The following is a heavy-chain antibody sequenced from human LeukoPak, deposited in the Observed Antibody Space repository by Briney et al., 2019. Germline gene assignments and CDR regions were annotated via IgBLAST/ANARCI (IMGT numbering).Heavy chain of an antibody. V-gene: IGHV1-46*01. CDR2: INPSGGST. CDR3: ARDGCSGGSCYGEYFQH. CDR1: GYTFTSYY. J-gene: IGHJ1*01. Sequence: ASVKVPCKASGYTFTSYYMHWVRQAPGQGLEWTGIINPSGGSTSYAQKFQGRVTMTRDTSTSTVYMELSSLRSEDTAVYYCARDGCSGGSCYGEYFQHWGQGTLVTVSS. D-gene: IGHD2-15*01.